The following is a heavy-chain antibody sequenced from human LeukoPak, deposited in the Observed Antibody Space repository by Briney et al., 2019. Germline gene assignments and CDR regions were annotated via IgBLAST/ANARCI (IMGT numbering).Heavy chain of an antibody. CDR3: ARVVYDFWSAYDY. CDR2: ISGSGGST. Sequence: GGSLRLSCAASGFTFSSYAMSWVRQAPGQGLEWVSAISGSGGSTYYADSVKGRFTISRDNSKNTLYLQMNSLRAEDTALYYCARVVYDFWSAYDYWGQGTPVTVSS. V-gene: IGHV3-23*01. J-gene: IGHJ4*02. D-gene: IGHD3-3*01. CDR1: GFTFSSYA.